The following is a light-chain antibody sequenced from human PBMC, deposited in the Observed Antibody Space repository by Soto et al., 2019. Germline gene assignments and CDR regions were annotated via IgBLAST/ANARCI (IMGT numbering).Light chain of an antibody. Sequence: SYELTQPPSVSVSPGQTASITCSGDKLGDKYACWYQQKPGQSPVLVIYQDSKRPSGIPERFSGSNSGNTATLTISGTQAMDEADYYSQAWDRSTAVFGGGTKVTVL. CDR3: QAWDRSTAV. CDR1: KLGDKY. V-gene: IGLV3-1*01. J-gene: IGLJ2*01. CDR2: QDS.